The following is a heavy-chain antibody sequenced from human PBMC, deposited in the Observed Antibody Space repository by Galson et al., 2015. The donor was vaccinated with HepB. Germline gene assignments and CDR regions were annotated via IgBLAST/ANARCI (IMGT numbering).Heavy chain of an antibody. J-gene: IGHJ3*02. CDR2: ISSSSSTI. D-gene: IGHD6-6*01. CDR3: ARDCFVAARREGGAFDI. Sequence: SLRLSCAASGFTFSSYSMSWVRQAPGKGLEWVSYISSSSSTIYYADSVKGRFTISRDNAKNSLYLQMNSLRAEDTAVYYCARDCFVAARREGGAFDIWGQGTIVTVSS. V-gene: IGHV3-48*01. CDR1: GFTFSSYS.